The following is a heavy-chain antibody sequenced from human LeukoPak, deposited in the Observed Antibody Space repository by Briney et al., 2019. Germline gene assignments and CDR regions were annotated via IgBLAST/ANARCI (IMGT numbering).Heavy chain of an antibody. CDR1: GGSFSGYY. CDR3: ARDRYYGSGSYYYYYGMDV. V-gene: IGHV4-34*01. D-gene: IGHD3-10*01. CDR2: INHSGST. Sequence: SETLSLTCAVYGGSFSGYYWSWIRQPPGKGLEWIGEINHSGSTNYNPSLKIRVTISVDTSKNQFSLKLSSVTAADTAVYYCARDRYYGSGSYYYYYGMDVWGQGTTVTVSS. J-gene: IGHJ6*02.